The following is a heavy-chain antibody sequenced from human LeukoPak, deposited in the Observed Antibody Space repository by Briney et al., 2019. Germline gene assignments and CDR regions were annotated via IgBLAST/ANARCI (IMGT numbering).Heavy chain of an antibody. CDR3: ARSYDFVNWFDP. Sequence: SETLSPTCAVYGGSFSGYYWSWIRQPPGKGLEWIGEVNHSGSTNYNPSLKSRVTISVDTSKNQFSLKLSSATAADTAVYYCARSYDFVNWFDPWGQGTLVTVSS. CDR2: VNHSGST. V-gene: IGHV4-34*01. CDR1: GGSFSGYY. J-gene: IGHJ5*02. D-gene: IGHD3-3*01.